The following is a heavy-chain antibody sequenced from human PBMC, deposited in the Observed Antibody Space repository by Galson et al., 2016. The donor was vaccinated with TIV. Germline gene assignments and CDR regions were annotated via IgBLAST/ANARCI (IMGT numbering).Heavy chain of an antibody. J-gene: IGHJ4*02. CDR3: ARISGYYDSSGHYIPRSFDY. CDR1: GFSLNTDGMC. V-gene: IGHV2-70*11. Sequence: PALVTPPPTLTLTCTFSGFSLNTDGMCVNWIRQPPGKALEWLASIDWDDDQSYSPSLKTRLTISKDTSKNQVVLTMTNVDPVDTATYYCARISGYYDSSGHYIPRSFDYWGQGSLVTVAS. D-gene: IGHD3-22*01. CDR2: IDWDDDQ.